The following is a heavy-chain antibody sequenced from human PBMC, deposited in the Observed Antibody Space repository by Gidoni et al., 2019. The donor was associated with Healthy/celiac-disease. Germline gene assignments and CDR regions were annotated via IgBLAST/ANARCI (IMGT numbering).Heavy chain of an antibody. CDR2: IYDSGST. V-gene: IGHV4-39*01. D-gene: IGHD6-13*01. CDR1: GGPISSSSYY. Sequence: QLQLQESGPGLVKPSATLSLTCTVSGGPISSSSYYWGWIRQPPGKGLEWLGSIYDSGSTYYNPSLKSRVTISVDTSKNQFSLKLSSVPAADTAVYYCARPSAAGPLAASTWFDPWGQGTLVTVSS. CDR3: ARPSAAGPLAASTWFDP. J-gene: IGHJ5*02.